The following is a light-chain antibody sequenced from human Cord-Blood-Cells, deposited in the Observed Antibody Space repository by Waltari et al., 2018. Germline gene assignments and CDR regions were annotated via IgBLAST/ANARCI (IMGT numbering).Light chain of an antibody. V-gene: IGKV4-1*01. Sequence: DIVMTQSPDSLAVSLGERATINCKSSQSVLYSSNNKNYLAWYQQKPGQPPKLLIYWAYTRGSGVPEQISGRGSWTDFTLTISSLQAEDVAVYYCQQYYSTPRTFGQGTKVEIK. J-gene: IGKJ1*01. CDR2: WAY. CDR1: QSVLYSSNNKNY. CDR3: QQYYSTPRT.